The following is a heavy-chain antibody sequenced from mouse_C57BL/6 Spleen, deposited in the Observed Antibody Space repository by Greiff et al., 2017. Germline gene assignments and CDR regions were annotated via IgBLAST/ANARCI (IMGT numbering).Heavy chain of an antibody. V-gene: IGHV2-5*01. CDR3: AKNGDGYSYYFDY. CDR2: IWRGGST. J-gene: IGHJ2*01. D-gene: IGHD2-3*01. CDR1: GFSLPSYG. Sequence: VQLQQSGPGLVQPSQSLSITCTVSGFSLPSYGVHWVRQSPGKGLEWLGVIWRGGSTDYNAAFMSRLSITKDNSKSQVFFKMNSLQADDTAIYYCAKNGDGYSYYFDYWGQGTTLTVSS.